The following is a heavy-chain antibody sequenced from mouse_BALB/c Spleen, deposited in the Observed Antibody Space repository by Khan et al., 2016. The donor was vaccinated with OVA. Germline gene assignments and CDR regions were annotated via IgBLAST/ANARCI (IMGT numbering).Heavy chain of an antibody. V-gene: IGHV1-7*01. Sequence: QVQLQQSGAELAKPGASVKMSCKASGYTFINYWILWVKQRPGQGLEWIGYINPSTGYTEYNQNFKDKATLTADKSSSTAYLQLSSLTSDDSAVYNCVRDGAYHRNDGWFAYWGQGTLVTVSA. D-gene: IGHD2-14*01. J-gene: IGHJ3*01. CDR3: VRDGAYHRNDGWFAY. CDR2: INPSTGYT. CDR1: GYTFINYW.